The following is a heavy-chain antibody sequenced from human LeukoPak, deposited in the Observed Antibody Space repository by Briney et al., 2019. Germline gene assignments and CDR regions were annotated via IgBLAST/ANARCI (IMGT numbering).Heavy chain of an antibody. CDR3: ASRYCSSTSCPSAWFDP. J-gene: IGHJ5*02. CDR2: INHSGST. D-gene: IGHD2-2*01. V-gene: IGHV4-34*01. CDR1: GGSFSGYY. Sequence: PSETLSLTCAVYGGSFSGYYWSWIRQPPGKGLEWIGEINHSGSTNYNPSLKSRVTISVDTSKNQFSLKLSSVTAADTAVYYCASRYCSSTSCPSAWFDPWGQGTLVTVSS.